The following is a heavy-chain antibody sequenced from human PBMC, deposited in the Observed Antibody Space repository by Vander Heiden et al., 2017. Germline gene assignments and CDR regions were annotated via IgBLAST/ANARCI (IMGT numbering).Heavy chain of an antibody. CDR1: GATFTGYH. Sequence: QVQLVQSGAEVTKPGASVKVSCKAPGATFTGYHVHWVRQAPGQGLEWMAWINFDSGGTNSAQNFQGRVTVTRDTSISTAYMELSSLTSADTAVYYCAREAVARVDYWGQGTLVTVSS. D-gene: IGHD5-12*01. J-gene: IGHJ4*02. V-gene: IGHV1-2*02. CDR2: INFDSGGT. CDR3: AREAVARVDY.